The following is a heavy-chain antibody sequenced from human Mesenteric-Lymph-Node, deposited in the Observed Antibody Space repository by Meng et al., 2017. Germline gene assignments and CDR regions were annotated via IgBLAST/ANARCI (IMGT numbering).Heavy chain of an antibody. V-gene: IGHV7-4-1*02. J-gene: IGHJ4*02. Sequence: QVELVQSGVELKKPGASVKVSCKASGYTFTNYAMNWVRQAPGQGLEWMGWINTNTGNPTYAQGFTGRFVFSLDTSVSTTYLQISSLEAEDTAVYYCVLGPTTAAFDYWGQGTLVTVSS. CDR3: VLGPTTAAFDY. CDR2: INTNTGNP. CDR1: GYTFTNYA. D-gene: IGHD1-26*01.